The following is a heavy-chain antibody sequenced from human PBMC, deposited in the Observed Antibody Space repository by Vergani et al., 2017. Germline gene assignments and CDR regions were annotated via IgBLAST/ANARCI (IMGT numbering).Heavy chain of an antibody. J-gene: IGHJ4*02. CDR1: GGTFSSYA. CDR3: ARDRWYYYVSSGYGTDW. V-gene: IGHV1-69*13. CDR2: IIPIFGTA. D-gene: IGHD3-22*01. Sequence: QVQLVQSGAEVKKPGSSVKVSCKASGGTFSSYAISWVRQAPGQGLELMGRIIPIFGTANYAQKFQGRVTITADESTSTAYMELSSLRSEDTAVYYCARDRWYYYVSSGYGTDWWSQGRLVTV.